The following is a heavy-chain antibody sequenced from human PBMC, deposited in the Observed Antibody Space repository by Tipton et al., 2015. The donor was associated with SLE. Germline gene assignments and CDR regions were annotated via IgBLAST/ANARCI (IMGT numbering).Heavy chain of an antibody. D-gene: IGHD3-16*01. CDR3: ALGGVRFDP. CDR1: GGSMTYYY. CDR2: IYYTGST. Sequence: TLSLTCNVSGGSMTYYYWSWIRQPPGKGLEWIGYIYYTGSTNYNPSLESRVTISIDASKNQFSLRLSSVTAADTAVYYCALGGVRFDPWGQGTLVTVSS. J-gene: IGHJ5*02. V-gene: IGHV4-59*01.